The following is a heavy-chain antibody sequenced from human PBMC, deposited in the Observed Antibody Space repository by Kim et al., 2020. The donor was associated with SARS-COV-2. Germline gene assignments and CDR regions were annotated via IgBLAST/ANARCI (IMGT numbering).Heavy chain of an antibody. CDR3: AKGERNYWSFFDY. CDR1: GFTFSSYA. Sequence: GGSLRLSCAASGFTFSSYAMSWVRQAPGKGPEWVSLVSGSGGSTYHADSVKGRFAISRDNSKKTLYLQMNSLRAEDTALYYCAKGERNYWSFFDYWGQGTLVTASS. V-gene: IGHV3-23*01. CDR2: VSGSGGST. J-gene: IGHJ4*02. D-gene: IGHD2-8*02.